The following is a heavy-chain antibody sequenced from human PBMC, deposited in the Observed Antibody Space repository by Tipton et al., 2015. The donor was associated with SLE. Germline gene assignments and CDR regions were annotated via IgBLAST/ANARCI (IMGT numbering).Heavy chain of an antibody. V-gene: IGHV4-34*01. CDR3: ARGLYQSGSSDY. CDR1: GGSFSGYY. CDR2: INHSGRT. Sequence: TLSLTCAVYGGSFSGYYWSWIRQPPGKGLEWIREINHSGRTNYNPSLKSRVTISVDTSKNQFSLKLSSVTAADTAVYYCARGLYQSGSSDYWGQGTLVTVSS. D-gene: IGHD1-26*01. J-gene: IGHJ4*02.